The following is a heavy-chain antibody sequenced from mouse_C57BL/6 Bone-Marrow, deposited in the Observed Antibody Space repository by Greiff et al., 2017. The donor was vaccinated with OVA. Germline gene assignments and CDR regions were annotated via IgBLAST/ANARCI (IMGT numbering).Heavy chain of an antibody. CDR2: IDPSDSST. J-gene: IGHJ2*01. Sequence: VQLQQPGAELVMPGASVKLSCKASGYTFTSYWMHWVKQRPGQGLEWIGEIDPSDSSTNYNQKFKGKSTLPVDKSSSTAYMQLSSLTAEDSAVYYCARGPIGDFDYWGQGTTLTVSS. CDR3: ARGPIGDFDY. V-gene: IGHV1-69*01. D-gene: IGHD3-1*01. CDR1: GYTFTSYW.